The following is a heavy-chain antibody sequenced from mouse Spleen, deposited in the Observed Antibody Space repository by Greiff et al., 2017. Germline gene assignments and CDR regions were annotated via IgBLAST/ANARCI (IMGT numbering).Heavy chain of an antibody. V-gene: IGHV5-6*01. Sequence: EVQGVESGGDLVKPGGSLKLSCAASGFTFSSYGMSWVRQTPDKRLEWVATISSGGSYTYYPDSVKGRFTISRDNAKNTLYLQMSSLKSEDTAMYYCARRVYDSLYAMDYWGQGTSVTVSS. D-gene: IGHD2-3*01. CDR1: GFTFSSYG. CDR3: ARRVYDSLYAMDY. CDR2: ISSGGSYT. J-gene: IGHJ4*01.